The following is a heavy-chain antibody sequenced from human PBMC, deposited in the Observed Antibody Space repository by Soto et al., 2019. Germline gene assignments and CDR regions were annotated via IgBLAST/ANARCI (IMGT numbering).Heavy chain of an antibody. Sequence: SQTLSLTCAISGDSVSSRSVAWNWIRPSPSRGLEWLGRTFYRSKWYNDYAPSVKSRITINPHTSKNQFSLQLNSVTPEDTAVYYCARDHSNDGYYFDYWGQGTLVTVSS. CDR2: TFYRSKWYN. CDR3: ARDHSNDGYYFDY. CDR1: GDSVSSRSVA. D-gene: IGHD5-18*01. J-gene: IGHJ4*02. V-gene: IGHV6-1*01.